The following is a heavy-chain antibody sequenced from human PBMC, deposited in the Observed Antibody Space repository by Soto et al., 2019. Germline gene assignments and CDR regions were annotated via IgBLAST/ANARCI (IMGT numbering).Heavy chain of an antibody. CDR2: IYYSGST. Sequence: SETLSLTCXVSGGSISSSSYYWGWIRQPPGKGLEWIGSIYYSGSTYYNPSLKSRVTISVDTSKNQFSLKLSSVTAADTAVYYCAGIDYVWGSYRDYWGQGTLVTVS. CDR1: GGSISSSSYY. CDR3: AGIDYVWGSYRDY. D-gene: IGHD3-16*02. V-gene: IGHV4-39*01. J-gene: IGHJ4*02.